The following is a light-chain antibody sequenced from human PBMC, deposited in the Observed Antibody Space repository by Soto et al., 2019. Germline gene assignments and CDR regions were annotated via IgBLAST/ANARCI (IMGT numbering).Light chain of an antibody. CDR2: EVS. CDR3: TSYTSSSFYV. V-gene: IGLV2-14*01. CDR1: SSDVGGYKY. J-gene: IGLJ1*01. Sequence: QSALTQPASASGSPGQSITISCTGTSSDVGGYKYVSWYQQHPGKAPKLMIYEVSNRPSGASNRFSGSKSGNTASLTISGLQAEDEADYYCTSYTSSSFYVLGTGTKV.